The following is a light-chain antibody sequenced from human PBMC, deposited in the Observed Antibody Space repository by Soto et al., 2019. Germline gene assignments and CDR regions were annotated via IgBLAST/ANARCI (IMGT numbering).Light chain of an antibody. CDR1: QGISAY. Sequence: DIQLTQSPSFLSASVADRVTITCRASQGISAYLAWYQQKPGKAPKLLIYAASTLQSGVPSRFSGSGSGKEFTLTISSLQPVDFATYYCQQFNSYPITFGQGTRLEIK. V-gene: IGKV1-9*01. J-gene: IGKJ5*01. CDR2: AAS. CDR3: QQFNSYPIT.